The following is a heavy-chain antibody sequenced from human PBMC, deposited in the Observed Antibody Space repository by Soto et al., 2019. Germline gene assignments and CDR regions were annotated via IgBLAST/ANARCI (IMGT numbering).Heavy chain of an antibody. V-gene: IGHV3-30*18. J-gene: IGHJ4*02. Sequence: RRLSCAASVFTFSSYGMHWVRQAPGKGLEWVAVISYDGSNKYYADSVKGRFTISRDNSKNTLYLQMNSLRAEDTAVYYCAKDPRVAGTLYFDYWGQGTLVTVSS. CDR3: AKDPRVAGTLYFDY. D-gene: IGHD6-19*01. CDR2: ISYDGSNK. CDR1: VFTFSSYG.